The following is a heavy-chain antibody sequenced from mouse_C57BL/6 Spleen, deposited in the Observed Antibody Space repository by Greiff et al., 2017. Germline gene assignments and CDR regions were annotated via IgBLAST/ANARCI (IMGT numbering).Heavy chain of an antibody. J-gene: IGHJ2*01. CDR2: ISDGGSYT. CDR3: ARDIYYYGSSYRDYFDD. CDR1: GFTFSSYA. Sequence: EVKVVESGGGLVKPGGSLKLSCAASGFTFSSYAMSWVRQTPEKRLEWVATISDGGSYTYYPDNVKGRFTISRDNAKNNLYLQMSHLKSEDTAMYYCARDIYYYGSSYRDYFDDWGQGTTLTVSS. D-gene: IGHD1-1*01. V-gene: IGHV5-4*01.